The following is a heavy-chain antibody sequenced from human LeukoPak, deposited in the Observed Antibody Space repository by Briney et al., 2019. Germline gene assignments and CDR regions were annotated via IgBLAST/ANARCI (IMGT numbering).Heavy chain of an antibody. Sequence: ASVTLSCNASGASFTIYGIGWDRQAPGQGLEWMGGIIPIFDTGNYAQKYQGRVTITADESTSTAYMELSSLRSEDTAVYYCASPPSHCSGGSCYPATGVTYFDYWGQGTLVTVSS. CDR3: ASPPSHCSGGSCYPATGVTYFDY. J-gene: IGHJ4*02. D-gene: IGHD2-15*01. CDR1: GASFTIYG. CDR2: IIPIFDTG. V-gene: IGHV1-69*01.